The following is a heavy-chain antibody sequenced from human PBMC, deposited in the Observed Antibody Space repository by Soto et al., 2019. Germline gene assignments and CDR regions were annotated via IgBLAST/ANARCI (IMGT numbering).Heavy chain of an antibody. CDR1: RFTFSSYW. D-gene: IGHD6-13*01. J-gene: IGHJ4*02. Sequence: GGSLRLSCAASRFTFSSYWMSWVRQAPGKGLEWVANIKQDGSEKYYVDSVKGRFTISRDNAKNSLYLQMNSLRAEDTAVYYCARGGYSSSWYPFDYWGQGTLVTVS. V-gene: IGHV3-7*03. CDR3: ARGGYSSSWYPFDY. CDR2: IKQDGSEK.